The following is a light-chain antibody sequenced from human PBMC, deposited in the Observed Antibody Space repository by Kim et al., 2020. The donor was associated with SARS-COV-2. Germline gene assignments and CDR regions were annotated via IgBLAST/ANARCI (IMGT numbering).Light chain of an antibody. CDR3: QSNGISNVI. V-gene: IGLV6-57*03. CDR1: SGNIGNNY. Sequence: GNSETISCTRTSGNIGNNYVQWYQQRPGSAPPIVIFGNQNRPSGVPDRFSGSIDTTSSSSSLTVSGLKNEDEADYYCQSNGISNVIFGGGTKLTVL. CDR2: GNQ. J-gene: IGLJ2*01.